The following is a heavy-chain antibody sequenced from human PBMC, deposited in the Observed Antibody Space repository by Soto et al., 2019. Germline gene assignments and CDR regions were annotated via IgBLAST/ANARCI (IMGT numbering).Heavy chain of an antibody. CDR2: IYHSGST. V-gene: IGHV4-30-2*01. CDR3: ARGNYDFWSGYQNWFDP. CDR1: GGSISSGGYS. Sequence: QLQLQESGSGLVKPSQTLSLTCAVSGGSISSGGYSWSWIRQPPGKGLEWIGYIYHSGSTYYNPSLKSRVTISVDRSKNQFSLKLSSVTAADTAVYYGARGNYDFWSGYQNWFDPWGQGTLVTVSS. D-gene: IGHD3-3*01. J-gene: IGHJ5*02.